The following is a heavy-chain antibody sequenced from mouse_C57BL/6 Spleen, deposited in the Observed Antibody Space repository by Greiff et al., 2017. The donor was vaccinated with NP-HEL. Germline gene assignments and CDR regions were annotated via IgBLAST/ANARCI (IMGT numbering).Heavy chain of an antibody. D-gene: IGHD4-1*01. CDR2: IDPSDSYT. CDR3: ARDGKTGTSYAMDY. CDR1: GYTFTSYW. J-gene: IGHJ4*01. V-gene: IGHV1-50*01. Sequence: QVHVKQPGAELVKPGASVKLSCKASGYTFTSYWMQWVKQRPGQGLEWIGEIDPSDSYTNYNQKFKGKATLTVDTSSSTAYMQLSSLTSEDSAVYYCARDGKTGTSYAMDYWGQGTSVTVSS.